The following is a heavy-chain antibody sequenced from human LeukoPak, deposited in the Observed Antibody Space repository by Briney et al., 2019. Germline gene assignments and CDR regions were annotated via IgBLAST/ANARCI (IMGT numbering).Heavy chain of an antibody. CDR2: ISVGGANT. Sequence: HSGGSLRLSCAASGFTFSSDAMSWVRQAPGKGLEWVSSISVGGANTFYTDSVKGRFTISRDDSKNTVFLQMSSLRAEDTAVYCCAKHRENYYDSSGGIEYFQHGGQGTLVTVSS. V-gene: IGHV3-23*01. D-gene: IGHD3-22*01. CDR3: AKHRENYYDSSGGIEYFQH. J-gene: IGHJ1*01. CDR1: GFTFSSDA.